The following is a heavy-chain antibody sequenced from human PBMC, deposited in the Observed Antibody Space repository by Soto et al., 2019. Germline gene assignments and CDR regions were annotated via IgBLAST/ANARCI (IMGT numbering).Heavy chain of an antibody. D-gene: IGHD2-15*01. CDR3: ARVGGGMRDY. CDR1: GGTFSSYA. Sequence: ASVKVSCKASGGTFSSYAISWVRQAPGQGLEWMGGVIPIFGTANYAQKFQGRVTITADESTSTAYMELSSLRSEDTAVYYCARVGGGMRDYWGQGTLVTVSS. V-gene: IGHV1-69*13. J-gene: IGHJ4*02. CDR2: VIPIFGTA.